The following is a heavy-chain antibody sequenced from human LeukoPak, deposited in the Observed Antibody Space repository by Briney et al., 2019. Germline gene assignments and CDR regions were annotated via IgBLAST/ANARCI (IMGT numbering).Heavy chain of an antibody. D-gene: IGHD2-2*01. V-gene: IGHV1-2*02. CDR2: INPASGET. Sequence: AAVKVSCKASGGTFIRYAISWVRQAPGQGLEWMGDINPASGETMYGPNFQGRVTMNRDTSISTVYMELSNLRSADTAVYYCSTEYKYCSSPSCNDYWGQGTLVTVSS. CDR1: GGTFIRYA. CDR3: STEYKYCSSPSCNDY. J-gene: IGHJ4*02.